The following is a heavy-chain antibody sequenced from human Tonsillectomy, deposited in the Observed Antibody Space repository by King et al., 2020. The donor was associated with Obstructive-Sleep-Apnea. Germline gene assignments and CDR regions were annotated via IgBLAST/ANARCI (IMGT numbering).Heavy chain of an antibody. CDR1: GYSFTSYW. J-gene: IGHJ4*02. V-gene: IGHV5-51*01. Sequence: VQLVESGAEVKKPGESLKISCKGSGYSFTSYWIGWVRQMPGKGLDWMGIIYPGDSDTRYSPSFQGQVTISADKSISTAYLQWSSLKASDTAMYYCARTLIVGATNAAFDYWGQGTLVTVSS. CDR3: ARTLIVGATNAAFDY. D-gene: IGHD1-26*01. CDR2: IYPGDSDT.